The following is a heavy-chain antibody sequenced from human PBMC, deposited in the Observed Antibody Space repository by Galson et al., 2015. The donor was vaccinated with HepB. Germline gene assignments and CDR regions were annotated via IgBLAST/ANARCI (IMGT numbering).Heavy chain of an antibody. CDR2: IYYSGST. CDR3: ARDRGSYVDY. Sequence: SETLSLTCTVSGGSVSSGSYYWSWIRQPPGKGLEWIGYIYYSGSTNYNPSLKSRVTISVDTSKNQFSLKLSSVTAADTAVYYCARDRGSYVDYWGQGTLVTVSS. CDR1: GGSVSSGSYY. J-gene: IGHJ4*02. D-gene: IGHD1-26*01. V-gene: IGHV4-61*01.